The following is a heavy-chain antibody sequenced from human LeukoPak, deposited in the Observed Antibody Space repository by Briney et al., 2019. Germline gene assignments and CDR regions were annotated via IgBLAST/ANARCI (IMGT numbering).Heavy chain of an antibody. D-gene: IGHD3-22*01. CDR3: AGGDYYDSSGYLDY. J-gene: IGHJ4*02. CDR2: ISAYNGNT. Sequence: ASVKVSCKASGYTSTNYGISWVRQAPGQGLEWMGWISAYNGNTNFAQKLQGRVTLTTDTSTGTAYMELRSLRSDDTAVYYCAGGDYYDSSGYLDYWGQGTLVTVSS. CDR1: GYTSTNYG. V-gene: IGHV1-18*01.